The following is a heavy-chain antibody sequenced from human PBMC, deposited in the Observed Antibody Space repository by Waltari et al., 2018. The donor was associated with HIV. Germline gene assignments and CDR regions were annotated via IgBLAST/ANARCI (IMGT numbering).Heavy chain of an antibody. CDR3: ARDREAADGILDH. J-gene: IGHJ4*02. CDR1: GFTFSSYG. CDR2: IWYDGSKK. Sequence: QVQLVESGGGVVQPGRSLRLSCAASGFTFSSYGMHWVRPAPGKGLEWVAVIWYDGSKKYYADSVKGRFTISRDNSKKTLWLQMNSLRGEDTAVYYCARDREAADGILDHWGQGTLVTVSS. D-gene: IGHD6-13*01. V-gene: IGHV3-33*01.